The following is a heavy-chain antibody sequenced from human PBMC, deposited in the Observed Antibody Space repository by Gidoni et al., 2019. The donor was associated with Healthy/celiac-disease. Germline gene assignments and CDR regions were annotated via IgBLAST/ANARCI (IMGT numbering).Heavy chain of an antibody. V-gene: IGHV3-21*01. CDR3: ASIKRDKWGAYSSGWYLFDY. D-gene: IGHD6-19*01. J-gene: IGHJ4*02. CDR1: GFTFSSYS. CDR2: ISSSSSYI. Sequence: EVQLVESGGGLVKPGGSLRLSCAASGFTFSSYSMNWVRQAPGKGLEWVSSISSSSSYIYYADSVKGRFTISRDNAKNSLYLQMNSLRAEDTAVYYCASIKRDKWGAYSSGWYLFDYWGQGTLVTVSS.